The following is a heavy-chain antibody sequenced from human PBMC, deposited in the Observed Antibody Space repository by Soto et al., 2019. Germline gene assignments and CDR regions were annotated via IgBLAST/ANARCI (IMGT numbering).Heavy chain of an antibody. CDR1: GFTFGDYA. V-gene: IGHV3-49*03. CDR3: TRDGSSTSWENPPIDY. Sequence: PGGSLRLSCTACGFTFGDYAMSWFRQAPGKGLEWVGFIRSKAYGGTTEYAASVKGRFTISRDDSKSIAYLQMNSLKTEDTAVYYCTRDGSSTSWENPPIDYWGQGTLVTVSS. J-gene: IGHJ4*02. D-gene: IGHD2-2*01. CDR2: IRSKAYGGTT.